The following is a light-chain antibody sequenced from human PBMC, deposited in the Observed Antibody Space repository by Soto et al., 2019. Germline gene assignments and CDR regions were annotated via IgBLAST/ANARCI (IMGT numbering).Light chain of an antibody. J-gene: IGKJ4*01. CDR2: DTS. CDR3: HPYNNWPLT. Sequence: MTQSPSTLSASLADRVTLSCRASQGIGDTLSLYQHKPGQTPRLVIYDTSTRATGVPPTFSGSRSGAEFTLTINSLLSEDFAVSYCHPYNNWPLTFGGGTKVDIK. CDR1: QGIGDT. V-gene: IGKV3-15*01.